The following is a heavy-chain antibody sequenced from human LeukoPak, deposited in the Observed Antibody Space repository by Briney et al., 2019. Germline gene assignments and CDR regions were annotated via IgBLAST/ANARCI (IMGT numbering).Heavy chain of an antibody. Sequence: GASVNVSCKACGYTFTVYYMHWVRQAPGQGLEWMGWISAYNGNTNYAQKLQGRVTMTTDTSTSTAYMELRSLRSDDTAVYYCARDRRFLSTPTGSYFDYWGQGTLVTVSS. CDR1: GYTFTVYY. V-gene: IGHV1-18*04. CDR3: ARDRRFLSTPTGSYFDY. D-gene: IGHD3-3*01. CDR2: ISAYNGNT. J-gene: IGHJ4*02.